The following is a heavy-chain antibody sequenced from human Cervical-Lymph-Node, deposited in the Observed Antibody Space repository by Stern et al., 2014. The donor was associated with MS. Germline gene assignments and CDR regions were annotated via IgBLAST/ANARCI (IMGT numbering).Heavy chain of an antibody. D-gene: IGHD1-26*01. Sequence: VQLVQSGAEVKKPGSSVKVSCQASGGTLISYPISWVRQPPGLGLEWLGGIMPILGTSNYAHKFQGRVTITADESTTTIYMELRSLKSEDTAVYYCARHLGSHESGWFDPWGQGTLVTVSS. J-gene: IGHJ5*02. V-gene: IGHV1-69*01. CDR2: IMPILGTS. CDR3: ARHLGSHESGWFDP. CDR1: GGTLISYP.